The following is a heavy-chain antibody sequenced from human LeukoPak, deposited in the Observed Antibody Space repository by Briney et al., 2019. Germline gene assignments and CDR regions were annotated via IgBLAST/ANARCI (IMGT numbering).Heavy chain of an antibody. V-gene: IGHV4-4*07. CDR3: ARGGSVAGPFDFDY. CDR1: GGSISSYY. CDR2: IYTSGST. D-gene: IGHD6-19*01. J-gene: IGHJ4*02. Sequence: SETLSLTCTVSGGSISSYYWCWIRQPAGKGLEWIGRIYTSGSTNYNPSLKSRVTMSVDTSKNQFSLKLSSVTAADTAVYYCARGGSVAGPFDFDYWGQGTLVTVSS.